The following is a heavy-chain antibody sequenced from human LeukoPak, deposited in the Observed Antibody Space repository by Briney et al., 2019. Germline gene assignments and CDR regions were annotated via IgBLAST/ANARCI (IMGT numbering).Heavy chain of an antibody. Sequence: ASVKVSCKASGYTFTNIHWVRQAPGQGLEWMGIITPSGGSATYAQTFQGRVTMTRDTSTSTVYMELSSLRSEDTAVYYCARAYSSGLIDYWGQGTLVTVSS. J-gene: IGHJ4*02. V-gene: IGHV1-46*01. CDR3: ARAYSSGLIDY. CDR1: GYTFTN. CDR2: ITPSGGSA. D-gene: IGHD6-19*01.